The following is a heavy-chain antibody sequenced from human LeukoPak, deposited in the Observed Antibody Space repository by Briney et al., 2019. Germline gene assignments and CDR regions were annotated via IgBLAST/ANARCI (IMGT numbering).Heavy chain of an antibody. V-gene: IGHV4-34*01. D-gene: IGHD3-10*01. CDR3: TRVTRFTQFGEFWFDS. CDR2: ITHSRST. CDR1: GGSFSCYY. Sequence: IPSETLSLTCAVYGGSFSCYYWSWIRQSPGKGLEWIGEITHSRSTNYNPSLKSRVTISLDTSKSQFSLKLTSVTAADTAVYYCTRVTRFTQFGEFWFDSWGQGTLLTVSS. J-gene: IGHJ5*01.